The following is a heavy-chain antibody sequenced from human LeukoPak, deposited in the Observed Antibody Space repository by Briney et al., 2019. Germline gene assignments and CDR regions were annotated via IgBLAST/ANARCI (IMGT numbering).Heavy chain of an antibody. CDR2: IYYSGST. Sequence: PSETLSLTCTVSGGPISSYYWSWIRQPPGKGLEWIGYIYYSGSTNYNPSLKSRVTISVDTSKNQFSLKVNSVTAADTAVYYCARRGYSYGWGWFDPWGQGTLVTVSS. D-gene: IGHD5-18*01. CDR1: GGPISSYY. V-gene: IGHV4-59*12. CDR3: ARRGYSYGWGWFDP. J-gene: IGHJ5*02.